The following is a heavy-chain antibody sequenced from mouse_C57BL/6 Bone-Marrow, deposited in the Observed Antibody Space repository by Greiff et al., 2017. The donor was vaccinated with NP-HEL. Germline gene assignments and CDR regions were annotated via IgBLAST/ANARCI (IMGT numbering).Heavy chain of an antibody. J-gene: IGHJ3*01. D-gene: IGHD2-4*01. CDR2: LYPGDGDT. CDR1: GYAFSSSW. V-gene: IGHV1-82*01. CDR3: AREDYQAWFAY. Sequence: QVQLQQSGPELVKPGASVKISCKASGYAFSSSWMNWVKQRPGKGLEWIGRLYPGDGDTIYTGQFKGQATLTADKSSSTAYMQFSSLTSEDSAVYFCAREDYQAWFAYWGQGTLVTVSA.